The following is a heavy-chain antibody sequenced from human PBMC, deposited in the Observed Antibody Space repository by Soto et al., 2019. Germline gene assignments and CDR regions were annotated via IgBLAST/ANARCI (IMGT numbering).Heavy chain of an antibody. J-gene: IGHJ6*02. CDR2: ISAYNGNT. Sequence: QVQLVQSGAEVKKPGASVKVSCKASGYTFTSYGISWVRQAPGQGLEWMGWISAYNGNTIYAQKLQGRVTMTTDTSTSTAYMELRSLRSDDTAVYYCARDEPAATRYYYYGMDVWGQGTTVTVSS. CDR3: ARDEPAATRYYYYGMDV. CDR1: GYTFTSYG. D-gene: IGHD2-2*01. V-gene: IGHV1-18*01.